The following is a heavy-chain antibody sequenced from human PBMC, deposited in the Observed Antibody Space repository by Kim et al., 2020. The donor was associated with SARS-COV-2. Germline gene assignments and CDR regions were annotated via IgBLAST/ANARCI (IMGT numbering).Heavy chain of an antibody. CDR3: AREWDPSGSYSRYYFDY. V-gene: IGHV4-59*13. D-gene: IGHD1-26*01. J-gene: IGHJ4*02. Sequence: SETLSLTCTVSGGSISSYYWSWIRQPPGKGLEWIGYIYYSGSTNYNPSLKSRVTISVDTSKNQFSLKLSSVTAADTAVYYCAREWDPSGSYSRYYFDYWGQGTLVTVSS. CDR2: IYYSGST. CDR1: GGSISSYY.